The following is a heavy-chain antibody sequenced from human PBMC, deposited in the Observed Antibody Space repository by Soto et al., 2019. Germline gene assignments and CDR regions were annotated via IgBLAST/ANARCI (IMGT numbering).Heavy chain of an antibody. D-gene: IGHD3-10*01. J-gene: IGHJ4*02. CDR3: ANGRATYGLLTHDY. CDR2: LTGSSSNI. CDR1: GFSFRNYA. V-gene: IGHV3-23*01. Sequence: EVQLLESGGGLVQPGGSLRLSCAASGFSFRNYAMSWVRQAPGKGLAWISTLTGSSSNIYYAYSVKGRFAISRDNSRNTLYLQMNSLTAEDTAVYYCANGRATYGLLTHDYWGQGTLVTVSS.